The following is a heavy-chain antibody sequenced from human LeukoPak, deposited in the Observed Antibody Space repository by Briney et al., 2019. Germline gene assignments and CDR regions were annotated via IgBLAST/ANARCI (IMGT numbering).Heavy chain of an antibody. J-gene: IGHJ4*02. CDR3: AKGAWAADGPMGNNFAS. Sequence: GGSLRLSWVASGFRFSDYGMEWVRQGPGKGLGGGAFIRYDASDKYYAYSVKGRFTISRDNSNTTLTLHMHSLRIEDTSIYFCAKGAWAADGPMGNNFASWGQGSLVTVSS. CDR1: GFRFSDYG. V-gene: IGHV3-30*02. CDR2: IRYDASDK. D-gene: IGHD6-13*01.